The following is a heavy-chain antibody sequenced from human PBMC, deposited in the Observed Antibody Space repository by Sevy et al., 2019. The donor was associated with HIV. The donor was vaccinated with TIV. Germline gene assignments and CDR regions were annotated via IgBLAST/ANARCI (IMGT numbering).Heavy chain of an antibody. CDR1: GFTFSKYS. V-gene: IGHV3-23*01. CDR3: ARERCNKPKDY. Sequence: GGSLRLSCAASGFTFSKYSMSWVRQPPGKGLEWVSTFAFGCGEIYYADSVKGRFTISRDNSKSSVYLQMNNLRSEDTVVYYYARERCNKPKDYWGQGTLVTVSS. J-gene: IGHJ4*02. D-gene: IGHD2-8*01. CDR2: FAFGCGEI.